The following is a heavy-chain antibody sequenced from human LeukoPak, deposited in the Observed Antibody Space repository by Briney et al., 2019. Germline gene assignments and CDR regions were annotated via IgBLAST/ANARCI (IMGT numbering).Heavy chain of an antibody. D-gene: IGHD1-1*01. CDR3: AKGGISTTGNDY. V-gene: IGHV3-23*01. CDR2: TTSSGSST. CDR1: GFTFRSND. Sequence: GGSLRLSCAASGFTFRSNDMTWVRQAPGKGLERVSSTTSSGSSTYYADSVKGRFTISRDNSKTTLYLQMNSLRVEDTALYYCAKGGISTTGNDYWGQGTLVTVSS. J-gene: IGHJ4*02.